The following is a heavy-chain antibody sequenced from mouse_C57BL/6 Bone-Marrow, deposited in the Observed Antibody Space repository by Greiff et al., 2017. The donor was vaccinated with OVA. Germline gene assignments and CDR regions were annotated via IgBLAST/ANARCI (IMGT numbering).Heavy chain of an antibody. Sequence: QVQLQQSGAELARPGASVKLSCKASGYTFTSYGISWVKQRTGQGLEWIGEIYPRSGNTYYNEKFKGKATLTADKSSSTAYLVLRSLTSADAAVDYCARPSDYFDYWGQGTTLTVSS. CDR1: GYTFTSYG. CDR2: IYPRSGNT. D-gene: IGHD3-1*01. J-gene: IGHJ2*01. CDR3: ARPSDYFDY. V-gene: IGHV1-81*01.